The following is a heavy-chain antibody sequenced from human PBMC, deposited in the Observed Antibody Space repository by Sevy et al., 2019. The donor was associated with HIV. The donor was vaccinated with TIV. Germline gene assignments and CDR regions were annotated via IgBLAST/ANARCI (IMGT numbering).Heavy chain of an antibody. J-gene: IGHJ3*02. CDR2: TYYRSKWYN. CDR1: GDSVSSNSAA. D-gene: IGHD2-21*02. CDR3: ARDISGGRLAYCGGDGYSAHDAFDI. V-gene: IGHV6-1*01. Sequence: QSQTLSLTCAISGDSVSSNSAAWNWIRQSPSRGLEWLGRTYYRSKWYNDYAVSVKSRITINPDTSKNQFSLQLNSVTPEETAWYYCARDISGGRLAYCGGDGYSAHDAFDIWGQGTMVTVSS.